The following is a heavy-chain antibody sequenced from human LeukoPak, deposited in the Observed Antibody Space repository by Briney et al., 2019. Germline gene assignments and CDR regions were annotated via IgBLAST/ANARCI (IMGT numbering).Heavy chain of an antibody. CDR2: ISYDGSNK. CDR3: ARDPNSSGWYGGIFDY. Sequence: GRSLRLSCAASGFTFSSYVMHWVRQAPDKGLEWVAFISYDGSNKYYADSVKGRFTISRDNSKNTLYLQMNSLRAEDTAVYYCARDPNSSGWYGGIFDYWGQGTLVTVSS. D-gene: IGHD6-19*01. J-gene: IGHJ4*02. CDR1: GFTFSSYV. V-gene: IGHV3-30*03.